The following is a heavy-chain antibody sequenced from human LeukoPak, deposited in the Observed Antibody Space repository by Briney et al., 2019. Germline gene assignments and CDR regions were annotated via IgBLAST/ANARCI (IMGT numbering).Heavy chain of an antibody. D-gene: IGHD3-22*01. V-gene: IGHV4-38-2*02. Sequence: PSETLSLTCAVSGYSISSGYYWGWIRQPPGKGLEWIGSMHHSGSTFYNPSLKSRVTISVDTFKNQFSLKLSSVTAADTAVYYCAREVVVITDDAFDIWGQGTMVTVSS. CDR1: GYSISSGYY. CDR2: MHHSGST. CDR3: AREVVVITDDAFDI. J-gene: IGHJ3*02.